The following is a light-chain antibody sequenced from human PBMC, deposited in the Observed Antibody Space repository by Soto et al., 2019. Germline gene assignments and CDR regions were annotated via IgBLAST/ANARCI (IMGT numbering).Light chain of an antibody. V-gene: IGKV1-27*01. Sequence: DIQMTPSPSSLTASVGDRVTITCRASQDIANYLAWYQQKPGKVPELLIFAAITLQSGVPSRFSGSGSGTDFTLTISSLQPEDVATYYCQKYYNAPRTFGQGTKVDIK. J-gene: IGKJ1*01. CDR3: QKYYNAPRT. CDR2: AAI. CDR1: QDIANY.